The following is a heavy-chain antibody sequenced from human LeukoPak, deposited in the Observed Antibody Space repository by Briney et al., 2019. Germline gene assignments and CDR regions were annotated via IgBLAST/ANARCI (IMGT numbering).Heavy chain of an antibody. CDR2: IYYSGST. J-gene: IGHJ4*02. V-gene: IGHV4-31*03. CDR1: GGSISSGGFY. D-gene: IGHD6-6*01. CDR3: ARGVGPIGSEASSSPPFPFDY. Sequence: SETLSLTCTVSGGSISSGGFYWSWIRQHPGKGLEWIGYIYYSGSTYYNPSLKSRVTISVDTSKNQFSLKLSSVTAADTAVYYCARGVGPIGSEASSSPPFPFDYWGQGTLVTVSS.